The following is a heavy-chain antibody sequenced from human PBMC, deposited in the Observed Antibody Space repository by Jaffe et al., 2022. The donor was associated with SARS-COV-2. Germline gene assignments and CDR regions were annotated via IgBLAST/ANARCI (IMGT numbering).Heavy chain of an antibody. CDR1: GGSISSGSYY. J-gene: IGHJ6*02. CDR3: ARDSGEWGYYYYYGMDV. D-gene: IGHD3-16*01. Sequence: QVQLQESGPGLVKPSQTLSLTCTVSGGSISSGSYYWSWIRQPAGKGLEWIGRIYTSGSTNYNPSLKSRVTISVDTSKNQFSLKLSSVTAADTAVYYCARDSGEWGYYYYYGMDVWGQGTTVTVSS. CDR2: IYTSGST. V-gene: IGHV4-61*02.